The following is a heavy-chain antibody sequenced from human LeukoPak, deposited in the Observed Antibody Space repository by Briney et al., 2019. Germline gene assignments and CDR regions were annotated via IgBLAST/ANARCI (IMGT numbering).Heavy chain of an antibody. J-gene: IGHJ4*02. Sequence: GGSLRLSCAASGFTFSSYGMHWVRQAPGKGLEWVAVISYDGSNKYYADSVKGRFTISRDNSKNTLYLQMNSLRAEDTAVYYCAKAGPLIVVVVAAPLDYWGQGTLATVSS. CDR3: AKAGPLIVVVVAAPLDY. CDR1: GFTFSSYG. V-gene: IGHV3-30*18. D-gene: IGHD2-15*01. CDR2: ISYDGSNK.